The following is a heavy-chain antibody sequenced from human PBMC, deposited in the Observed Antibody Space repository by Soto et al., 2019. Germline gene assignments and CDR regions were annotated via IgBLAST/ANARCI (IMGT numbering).Heavy chain of an antibody. D-gene: IGHD4-17*01. V-gene: IGHV3-21*01. J-gene: IGHJ5*02. Sequence: EVQLVESGGGLVKPGGSLRLSYAASGFTFSSYSMNWVRQAPGKGLEWVSSISSSSSYIYYADSVKGRFTISRDNAKNSLYLQMNSLRAEDTAVYYCASAYLRWDNWLDPWGQGTLVTVSS. CDR1: GFTFSSYS. CDR3: ASAYLRWDNWLDP. CDR2: ISSSSSYI.